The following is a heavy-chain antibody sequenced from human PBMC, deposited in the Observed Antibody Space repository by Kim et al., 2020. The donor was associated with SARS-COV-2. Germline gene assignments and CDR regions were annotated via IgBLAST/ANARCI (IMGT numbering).Heavy chain of an antibody. V-gene: IGHV3-74*03. CDR1: GFSISTYW. J-gene: IGHJ4*02. CDR2: IKGDGSGA. D-gene: IGHD6-13*01. Sequence: GGSLRLSCAASGFSISTYWMHWVRQVPGKGLLWLSRIKGDGSGATYADPVKGRFTVFRDNAKNMVYLQIDSLRDEYTALYYCARDFHIAAVDYWGQGTLVSVSS. CDR3: ARDFHIAAVDY.